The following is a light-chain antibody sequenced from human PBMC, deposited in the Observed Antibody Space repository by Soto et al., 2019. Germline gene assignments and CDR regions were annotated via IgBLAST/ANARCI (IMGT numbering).Light chain of an antibody. CDR3: SSYTGSNTSYV. J-gene: IGLJ1*01. Sequence: QSVLTQPASVSGSPGQSITISCTGTSSDVGGYNYVSWYQQHPGKAPKLMIYEVSNRPSGVSNRFSGSKSGNTASLTISGLQAEDEADHYCSSYTGSNTSYVFGTATKVTV. V-gene: IGLV2-14*01. CDR2: EVS. CDR1: SSDVGGYNY.